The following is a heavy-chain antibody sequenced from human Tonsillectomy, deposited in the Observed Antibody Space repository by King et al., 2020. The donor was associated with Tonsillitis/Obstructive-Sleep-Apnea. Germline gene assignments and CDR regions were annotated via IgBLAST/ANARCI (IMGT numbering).Heavy chain of an antibody. V-gene: IGHV3-30*18. Sequence: HVQLVESGGGVVQPGRSLRLSCAASGFTFSSYGMHWVRQAPGKGLEWVAVISYDGSNKYYADYVKGRFTISRDNSKNTLYLQMNSLRAEDTAVYYCAKASPYSGSYGMDVWGQGTTVTVSS. CDR3: AKASPYSGSYGMDV. J-gene: IGHJ6*02. CDR1: GFTFSSYG. D-gene: IGHD1-26*01. CDR2: ISYDGSNK.